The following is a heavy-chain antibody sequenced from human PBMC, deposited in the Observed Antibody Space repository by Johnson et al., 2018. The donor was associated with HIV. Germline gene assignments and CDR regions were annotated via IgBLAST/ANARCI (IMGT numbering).Heavy chain of an antibody. J-gene: IGHJ3*02. Sequence: VQLVESGGGVVQPGRSLRLSCAASGFTFSSYGMHWVRQGSGKGLEWVAVIRYDGSDKYYADSVKGRFTISRDNSKNTLYLQMNSLRAEDTAMYYCAKVKSQNTIGDAFDIWGQGTMVTVSS. CDR3: AKVKSQNTIGDAFDI. CDR1: GFTFSSYG. CDR2: IRYDGSDK. D-gene: IGHD3-16*01. V-gene: IGHV3-33*06.